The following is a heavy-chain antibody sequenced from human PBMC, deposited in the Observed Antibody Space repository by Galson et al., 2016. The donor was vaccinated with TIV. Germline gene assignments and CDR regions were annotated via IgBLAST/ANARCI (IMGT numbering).Heavy chain of an antibody. CDR1: GDTFTSYP. CDR3: AKDRNTALYTYHYYYGMDV. J-gene: IGHJ6*02. Sequence: SVKVSCKASGDTFTSYPFNWVRQAPGQGLEWMGGIIPLFGTANYAQYFQGRVTVTADESTSTVYLDLSSLRSEDTAVYYCAKDRNTALYTYHYYYGMDVWGQGTTVTVSS. V-gene: IGHV1-69*13. D-gene: IGHD5-18*01. CDR2: IIPLFGTA.